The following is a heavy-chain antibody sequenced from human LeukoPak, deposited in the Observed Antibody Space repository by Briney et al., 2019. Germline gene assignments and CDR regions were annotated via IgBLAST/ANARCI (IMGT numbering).Heavy chain of an antibody. CDR3: ARLSAGLELTRVKRAFDI. V-gene: IGHV4-61*02. J-gene: IGHJ3*02. Sequence: PSQTLSLTCTVSGGSISSGSYYWSWIRQPAGKGLEWIGRIYTSGSTNYNPSLKSRVTISVDTSKNQFSLKLSSVTAADTAVYYCARLSAGLELTRVKRAFDIWGQGTMVTVPS. CDR1: GGSISSGSYY. CDR2: IYTSGST. D-gene: IGHD1-7*01.